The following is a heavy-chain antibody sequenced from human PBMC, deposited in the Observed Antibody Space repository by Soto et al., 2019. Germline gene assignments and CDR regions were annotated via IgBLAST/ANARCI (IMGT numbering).Heavy chain of an antibody. J-gene: IGHJ6*02. Sequence: GASVKVSCKAAGGIFTSYAINWIRQAPGQGLEWMGGIIPMSTTTKYTQKFQGRVTITADASTNIVYMELSSLRSEDTAVYYCAGGYCDRTNCYGNGMDVWGQGTTVRVSS. CDR2: IIPMSTTT. CDR1: GGIFTSYA. CDR3: AGGYCDRTNCYGNGMDV. V-gene: IGHV1-69*13. D-gene: IGHD2-2*01.